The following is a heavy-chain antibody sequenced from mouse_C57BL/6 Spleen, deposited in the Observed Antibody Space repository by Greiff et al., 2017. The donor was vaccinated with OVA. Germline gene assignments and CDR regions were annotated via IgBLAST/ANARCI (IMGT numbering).Heavy chain of an antibody. CDR3: ERITGSFAY. J-gene: IGHJ3*01. Sequence: QVQLQQPGAGLVQPGASVKLSCKASGYTFTSYWMHWVRQRPGRGLEWIGRIDSKTGGTAYNEKYTGKATLTVEKPSCTAYMQLSSLTSRDAAVYYCERITGSFAYWGQGTLVTVSA. D-gene: IGHD4-1*01. CDR2: IDSKTGGT. CDR1: GYTFTSYW. V-gene: IGHV1-72*01.